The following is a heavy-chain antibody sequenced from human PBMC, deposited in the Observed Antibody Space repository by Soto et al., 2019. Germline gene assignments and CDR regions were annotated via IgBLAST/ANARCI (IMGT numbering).Heavy chain of an antibody. D-gene: IGHD4-17*01. CDR3: ASHLTTVTSDY. Sequence: GGSLRLSCAASGFTFSSYSMNWVRQAPGKGLEWVSSISSSSSYIYYADSVKGRFTISRDNAKNSLYLQMNSLRSEDTAVYYCASHLTTVTSDYWGQGTLVTVSS. V-gene: IGHV3-21*01. CDR1: GFTFSSYS. CDR2: ISSSSSYI. J-gene: IGHJ4*02.